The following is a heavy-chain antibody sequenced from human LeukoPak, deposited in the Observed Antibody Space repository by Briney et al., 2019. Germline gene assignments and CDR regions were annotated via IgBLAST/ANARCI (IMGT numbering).Heavy chain of an antibody. CDR1: GGSISSSSYY. CDR2: IYYSGST. CDR3: ARLLVRGVTATIDY. D-gene: IGHD3-10*01. V-gene: IGHV4-39*07. J-gene: IGHJ4*02. Sequence: SETLSLTCTVSGGSISSSSYYWGWIRQPPGKGLEWIGSIYYSGSTYYNPCLKSRVTISVDTSKNQFSLKLSSVTAADTAVYYCARLLVRGVTATIDYWGQGTLVTVSS.